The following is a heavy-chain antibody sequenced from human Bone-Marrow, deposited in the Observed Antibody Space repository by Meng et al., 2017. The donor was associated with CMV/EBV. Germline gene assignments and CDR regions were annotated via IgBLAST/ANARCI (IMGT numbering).Heavy chain of an antibody. Sequence: QGRLRRWGEGLLKPSEPLSLTCAAYGGSFSGYYWSWIRQPPGKGLEWIGEINHSGSTNYNPSLKSRVTISVDTSKNQFSLKLSSVTAADTAVYYCARGPGRIVVITTPYDYWGQGTLVTVSS. J-gene: IGHJ4*02. CDR2: INHSGST. CDR3: ARGPGRIVVITTPYDY. D-gene: IGHD3-22*01. CDR1: GGSFSGYY. V-gene: IGHV4-34*01.